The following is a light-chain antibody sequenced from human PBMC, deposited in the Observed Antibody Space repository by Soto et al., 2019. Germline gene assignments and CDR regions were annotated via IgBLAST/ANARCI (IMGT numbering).Light chain of an antibody. J-gene: IGKJ1*01. CDR2: TAS. CDR1: QTINSY. CDR3: HQTYTIPQT. Sequence: DIQMTQSPSSLSASVGDRVTITCRASQTINSYLNWYQQKPGKAPNLLIYTASNLASGVPSRFSGSGSGTDFTLTISSLQPGDFATYFCHQTYTIPQTFGQGTQVDIK. V-gene: IGKV1-39*01.